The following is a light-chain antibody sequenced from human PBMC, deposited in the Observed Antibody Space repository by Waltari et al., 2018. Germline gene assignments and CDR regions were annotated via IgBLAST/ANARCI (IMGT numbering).Light chain of an antibody. CDR2: RGS. CDR1: QSISSR. CDR3: QEYSQATST. V-gene: IGKV1-5*03. J-gene: IGKJ1*01. Sequence: DIQMTHSPSTLSASVADRVTITSRAGQSISSRLAWYQQKPGKAPKLLIYRGSTLESGVPSRFRGSGSGTEFTLTISSLQPDDFATYYCQEYSQATSTFGQGTKVEVK.